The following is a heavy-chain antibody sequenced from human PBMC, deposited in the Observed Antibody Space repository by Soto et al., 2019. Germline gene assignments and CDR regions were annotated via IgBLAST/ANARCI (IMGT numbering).Heavy chain of an antibody. CDR2: IWYDGSNK. Sequence: PGGSLRLSCAASGFTFSSYGMHWVRQAPGKGLEWVAVIWYDGSNKYYADSVKGRFTISRDNSKNTLYLQMNSLMAGETAVYYCARDRVDCEYGGYYASANRGKGTMVTVSS. D-gene: IGHD3-10*01. CDR3: ARDRVDCEYGGYYASAN. V-gene: IGHV3-33*01. CDR1: GFTFSSYG. J-gene: IGHJ3*02.